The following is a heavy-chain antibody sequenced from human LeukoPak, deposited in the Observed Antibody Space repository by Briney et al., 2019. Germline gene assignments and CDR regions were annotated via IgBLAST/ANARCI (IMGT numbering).Heavy chain of an antibody. J-gene: IGHJ4*02. CDR3: AKDPSVAGTSDY. D-gene: IGHD6-19*01. CDR1: GFTFSSYA. Sequence: GGSLRLSCAASGFTFSSYAMSWVRRAPGKGLEWVSAISGSGGSTYYADSVKGRFTISRDNSKNTLYLQMNSLRAEDTAVYYCAKDPSVAGTSDYWGQGTLVTVSS. V-gene: IGHV3-23*01. CDR2: ISGSGGST.